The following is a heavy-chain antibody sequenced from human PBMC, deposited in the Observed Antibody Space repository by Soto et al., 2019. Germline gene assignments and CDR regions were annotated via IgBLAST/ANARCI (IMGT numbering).Heavy chain of an antibody. CDR3: ARSFLITIFGVVTPYYFDY. CDR1: GYTFTSYG. D-gene: IGHD3-3*01. CDR2: ISAYNGNT. J-gene: IGHJ4*02. V-gene: IGHV1-18*01. Sequence: GASVKVSCKASGYTFTSYGISWVRQAPGQGLEWMGWISAYNGNTNYAQKLQGRVTMTTNTSTSTAYMELRSLRSDDTAVYYCARSFLITIFGVVTPYYFDYWGQGTLVTVSS.